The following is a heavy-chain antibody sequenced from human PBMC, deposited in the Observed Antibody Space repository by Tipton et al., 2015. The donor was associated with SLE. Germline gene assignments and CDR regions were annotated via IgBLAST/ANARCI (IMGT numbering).Heavy chain of an antibody. CDR3: AGGGYYDFWSGYYPFDY. CDR1: GGSISSYY. V-gene: IGHV4-59*01. J-gene: IGHJ4*02. D-gene: IGHD3-3*01. CDR2: IYYSGST. Sequence: LRLSCTVSGGSISSYYWSWIRQPPGKGLEWIGYIYYSGSTNYNPSLKSRVTISVDTSKNQFSLKLSSVTAADTAVYYCAGGGYYDFWSGYYPFDYWGQGTLVTVSS.